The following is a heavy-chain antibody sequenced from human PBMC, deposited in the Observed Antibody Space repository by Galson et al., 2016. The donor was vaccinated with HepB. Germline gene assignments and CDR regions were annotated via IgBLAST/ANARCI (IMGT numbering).Heavy chain of an antibody. CDR1: WDSVSSSSAA. CDR2: TYYRSRWYN. D-gene: IGHD2-2*01. CDR3: AREGPIVVPGEMFDYYYLDF. Sequence: CAISWDSVSSSSAAWNWIRQSPSRGLEWLGRTYYRSRWYNDYGVSLKSRITIKPDTSKNQFSLQLNSVTPEDTAVYYCAREGPIVVPGEMFDYYYLDFWGKGTTVIVSS. J-gene: IGHJ6*03. V-gene: IGHV6-1*01.